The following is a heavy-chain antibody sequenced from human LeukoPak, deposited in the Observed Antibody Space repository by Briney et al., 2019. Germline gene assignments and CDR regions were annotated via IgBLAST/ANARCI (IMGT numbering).Heavy chain of an antibody. CDR3: ARDCPYQVVPAPPLYYFDY. D-gene: IGHD2-2*01. J-gene: IGHJ4*02. V-gene: IGHV3-30-3*01. CDR1: GFTFSSYA. CDR2: ISYDGSNK. Sequence: GGSLRLSCAASGFTFSSYAMHWVRQAPGKGLEWVAVISYDGSNKYYADSVKGRFTISRDNSKNTLYLQMNSLRAEDTAVYSCARDCPYQVVPAPPLYYFDYWGQGTLVAVSS.